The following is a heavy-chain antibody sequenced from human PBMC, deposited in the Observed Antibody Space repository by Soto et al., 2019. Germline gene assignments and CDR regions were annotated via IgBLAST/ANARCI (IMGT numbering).Heavy chain of an antibody. D-gene: IGHD3-22*01. V-gene: IGHV3-11*01. CDR1: RFTFIDYY. CDR3: ARDYSDSSGFFGDYYGMDV. Sequence: GSLRLSCAASRFTFIDYYISFSRHPPVQWIEWVSYISSSGNSIYYADSVKGRFTISRDSAKNSLYLQMNSLRAEDTAVYYCARDYSDSSGFFGDYYGMDVWGQGTTVTVSS. J-gene: IGHJ6*01. CDR2: ISSSGNSI.